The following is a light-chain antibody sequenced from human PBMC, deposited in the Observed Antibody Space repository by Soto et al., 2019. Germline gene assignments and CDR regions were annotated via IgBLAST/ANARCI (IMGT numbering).Light chain of an antibody. J-gene: IGLJ3*02. CDR1: SSDVGGYDY. CDR2: EFT. V-gene: IGLV2-8*01. Sequence: QSALTQPPSASGSPGRSVTISCTGTSSDVGGYDYVSWFQQHPGKAPKLIIYEFTKRPSGVPDRFSASKSGNTASLTVSGLQAEDEADYYCSSFVAGNNYWVFGGGTKLTVL. CDR3: SSFVAGNNYWV.